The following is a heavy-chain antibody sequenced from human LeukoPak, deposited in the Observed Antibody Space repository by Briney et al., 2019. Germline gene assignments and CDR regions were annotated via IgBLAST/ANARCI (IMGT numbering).Heavy chain of an antibody. CDR3: ARLLTFYDFWSGYLDY. CDR1: GGTFSSYA. CDR2: IIPIFGTA. V-gene: IGHV1-69*01. Sequence: SVKVSCKASGGTFSSYAISWVRQAPGQGLEWMGGIIPIFGTANYAQKFQDRVTITADESTSTAYMELSSLRSEDTAVYYCARLLTFYDFWSGYLDYWGQGTLVTVSS. D-gene: IGHD3-3*01. J-gene: IGHJ4*02.